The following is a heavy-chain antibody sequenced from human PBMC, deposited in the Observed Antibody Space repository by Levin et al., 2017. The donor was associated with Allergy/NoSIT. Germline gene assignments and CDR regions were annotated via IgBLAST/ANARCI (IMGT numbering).Heavy chain of an antibody. D-gene: IGHD1-26*01. J-gene: IGHJ6*02. V-gene: IGHV1-8*01. CDR1: GYTFTSYD. CDR3: LVRGARYYYYYYGMDV. Sequence: ASVKVSCKASGYTFTSYDINWVRQATGQGLEWMGWMNPNSGNTGYAQKFQGRVTMTRNTSISTAYMELSSLRSEDTAVYYCLVRGARYYYYYYGMDVWGQGTTVTVSS. CDR2: MNPNSGNT.